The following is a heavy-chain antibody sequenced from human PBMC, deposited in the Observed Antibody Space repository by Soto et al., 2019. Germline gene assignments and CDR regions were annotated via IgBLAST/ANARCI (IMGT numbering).Heavy chain of an antibody. CDR3: ARDLGYYDSSGYLFDY. CDR1: GFTFSSYS. Sequence: EVQLVESGGGLVKPGGSLRLSCAASGFTFSSYSMNWVRQAPGKGLEWVSSISSSSSYIYYADSVKGRFTISRDNAKNSLYLQMNSLRAEDTAVYYCARDLGYYDSSGYLFDYWGQGTLVTVSS. CDR2: ISSSSSYI. J-gene: IGHJ4*02. V-gene: IGHV3-21*01. D-gene: IGHD3-22*01.